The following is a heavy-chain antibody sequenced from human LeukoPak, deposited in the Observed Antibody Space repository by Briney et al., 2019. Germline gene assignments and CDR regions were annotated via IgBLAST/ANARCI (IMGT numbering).Heavy chain of an antibody. CDR1: GFTVSSNY. J-gene: IGHJ4*02. Sequence: PGGSLRLSCAASGFTVSSNYMSWVRQAPGKGLEWVSTINVRGTDKRYADSVKGRFTTSRDNSENTLYLQMDSLRAEDTAVYYCALMTGFDSWGQGTLVTVSS. D-gene: IGHD3-9*01. CDR2: INVRGTDK. V-gene: IGHV3-23*01. CDR3: ALMTGFDS.